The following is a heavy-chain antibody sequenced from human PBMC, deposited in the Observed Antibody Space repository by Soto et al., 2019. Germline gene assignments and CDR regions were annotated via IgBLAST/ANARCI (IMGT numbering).Heavy chain of an antibody. D-gene: IGHD3-10*01. V-gene: IGHV4-59*01. CDR2: INYSGST. CDR1: SGSISSYN. Sequence: ETLSLTCTVSSGSISSYNWNWVRQPPGKGLEWIGFINYSGSTHYNPSLKSRVTISLDTSKNQFSLKLNSVTAADTAVYYCARENYYALDYWGPGTLVTVSS. CDR3: ARENYYALDY. J-gene: IGHJ4*02.